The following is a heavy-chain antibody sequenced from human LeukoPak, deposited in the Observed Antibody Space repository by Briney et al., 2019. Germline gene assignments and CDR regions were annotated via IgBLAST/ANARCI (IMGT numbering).Heavy chain of an antibody. D-gene: IGHD3-3*01. Sequence: GRSLRLSCAASGFTFSSYAMHWVRQAPGKGLEWVAVISYDGSNKYYADSVKGRFTISRDNSKNTLYLQMSSLRAEDTAVYYCARDGDSWGQGTLVTVSS. CDR1: GFTFSSYA. CDR2: ISYDGSNK. V-gene: IGHV3-30-3*01. CDR3: ARDGDS. J-gene: IGHJ5*02.